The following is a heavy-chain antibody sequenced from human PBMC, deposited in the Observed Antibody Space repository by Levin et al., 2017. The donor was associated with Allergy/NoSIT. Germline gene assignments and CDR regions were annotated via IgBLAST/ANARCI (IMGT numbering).Heavy chain of an antibody. J-gene: IGHJ4*02. CDR1: GFSFSNYV. CDR2: ISGSSGNR. CDR3: AGDNGEFYGDSYVDS. V-gene: IGHV3-23*01. D-gene: IGHD4-17*01. Sequence: HTGGSLRLSCAASGFSFSNYVMNWVRQAPGMGLEWVSAISGSSGNRYYADSVKGRFTISRDNSNNTLSLQMNSLRAHETAIYCCAGDNGEFYGDSYVDSWGQGALVTVAS.